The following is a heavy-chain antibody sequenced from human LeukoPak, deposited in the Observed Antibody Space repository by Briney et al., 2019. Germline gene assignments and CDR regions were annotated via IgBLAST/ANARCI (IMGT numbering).Heavy chain of an antibody. J-gene: IGHJ4*02. Sequence: GGSLRLSCAASAFTFRSFGMQWIRQAPGKGLEWVAFISSDGGNVYYADSVNGRFSISRDNFKATLYLQMNSLRPEDTAVYYCAKGQQGHMWLDNWGQGTLVIVSS. CDR2: ISSDGGNV. CDR1: AFTFRSFG. V-gene: IGHV3-30*18. D-gene: IGHD6-13*01. CDR3: AKGQQGHMWLDN.